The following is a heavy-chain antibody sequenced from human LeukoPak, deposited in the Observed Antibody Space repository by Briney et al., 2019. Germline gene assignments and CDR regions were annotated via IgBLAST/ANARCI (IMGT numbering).Heavy chain of an antibody. CDR1: GGSISSSNW. CDR3: ARVSSSWYSPYFQH. V-gene: IGHV4-4*02. Sequence: SETLSLTCAVSGGSISSSNWWSWVRQPPGKGLEWIGEIYHSGSTNYNPSLKSRVTISVDKSKNQFSLKLSSVTAADTAVYYCARVSSSWYSPYFQHWGQGTLATVSS. J-gene: IGHJ1*01. CDR2: IYHSGST. D-gene: IGHD6-13*01.